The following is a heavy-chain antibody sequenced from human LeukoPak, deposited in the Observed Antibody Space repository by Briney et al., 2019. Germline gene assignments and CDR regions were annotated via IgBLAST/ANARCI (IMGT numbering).Heavy chain of an antibody. D-gene: IGHD3-10*01. V-gene: IGHV1-69*13. CDR3: AATEGGSGSFYTNYYFDY. CDR1: GGAFSSYA. J-gene: IGHJ4*02. Sequence: EASVKVSCKASGGAFSSYALSWVRQAPGQGLEYVGQIIPVFGTTDYAQKFQGRVTVSADEITSTVYMELSSLRSEDTAIYFCAATEGGSGSFYTNYYFDYWGQGTLVTVSS. CDR2: IIPVFGTT.